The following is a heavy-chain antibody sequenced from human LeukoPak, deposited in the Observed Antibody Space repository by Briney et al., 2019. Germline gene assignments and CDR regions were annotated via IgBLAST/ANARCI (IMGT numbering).Heavy chain of an antibody. CDR1: GFTFSSYS. CDR3: ARDGSGSYGVRYFDY. V-gene: IGHV3-48*04. CDR2: ISSSSSTI. Sequence: GGSLRLSCAASGFTFSSYSMNWVRQAPGKGLEWVSYISSSSSTIYYADSVKGRFTISRDSAKNSLYLQMNSLRAEDTAVYYCARDGSGSYGVRYFDYWGQGTLVTVSS. D-gene: IGHD1-26*01. J-gene: IGHJ4*02.